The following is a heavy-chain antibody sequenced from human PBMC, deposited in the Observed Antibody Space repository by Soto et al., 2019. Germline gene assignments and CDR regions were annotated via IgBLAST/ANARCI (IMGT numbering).Heavy chain of an antibody. CDR3: ARRNVVDATGGGSFVS. D-gene: IGHD2-15*01. CDR1: GGTFSSYA. J-gene: IGHJ4*02. V-gene: IGHV1-69*01. CDR2: IIPIFGTA. Sequence: QVQLVQSGAEVNKPGSSVKVSCKASGGTFSSYAISWVRQAPGQGLDWMGGIIPIFGTANYEQKFQGRVTITADESTSTAYTELSSLRSEDTAGYYCARRNVVDATGGGSFVSLVEGTMVTVSS.